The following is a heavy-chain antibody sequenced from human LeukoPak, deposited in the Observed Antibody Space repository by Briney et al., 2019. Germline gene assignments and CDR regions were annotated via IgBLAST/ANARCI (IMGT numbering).Heavy chain of an antibody. CDR3: AREEHNSGWSPLGA. J-gene: IGHJ5*02. CDR1: GFNFGDYA. D-gene: IGHD6-19*01. Sequence: GRSLRLSCAASGFNFGDYAMHWVRQPPGKGLEWVSGIGWNSGSVGYAEPVKGRFTTSRDNTKNFLYLEMSSLSPEDTAFYYCAREEHNSGWSPLGAWDQGTLVTVSS. V-gene: IGHV3-9*01. CDR2: IGWNSGSV.